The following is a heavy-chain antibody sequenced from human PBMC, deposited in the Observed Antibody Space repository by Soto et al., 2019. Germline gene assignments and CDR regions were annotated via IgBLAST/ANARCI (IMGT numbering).Heavy chain of an antibody. CDR2: IYYSGST. V-gene: IGHV4-39*01. CDR1: GGSISSSSYY. D-gene: IGHD6-6*01. J-gene: IGHJ6*02. CDR3: ASQVLAARPDYYGMDV. Sequence: SETLSLTCTVSGGSISSSSYYWGWIRQPPGKGLEWIGSIYYSGSTYYNPSLKSRVTISVDTSKNQFSLKLSSVTAADTAVYYCASQVLAARPDYYGMDVWGQGTTVTVSS.